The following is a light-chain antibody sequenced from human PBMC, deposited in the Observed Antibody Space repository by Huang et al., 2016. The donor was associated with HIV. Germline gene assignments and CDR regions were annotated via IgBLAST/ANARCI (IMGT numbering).Light chain of an antibody. CDR1: QNINTY. V-gene: IGKV1-39*01. CDR2: SAS. CDR3: QQSYSALSS. J-gene: IGKJ5*01. Sequence: IQMTQSPTSLSASIGDRVSIACRESQNINTYLNWYQQKPGKAPKLLISSASTLHSGVPSRFSGSVSGTDFTLTIRGLQLDDFATYYCQQSYSALSSFGPGTRLKIK.